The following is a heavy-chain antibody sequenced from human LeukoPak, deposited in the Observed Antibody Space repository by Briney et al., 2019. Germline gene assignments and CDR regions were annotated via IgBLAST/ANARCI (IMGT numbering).Heavy chain of an antibody. Sequence: GGSLRLSCAASGFIFSTYWMHWVRQAPGEGLVWVSRINGDGSTTNYADSVKGRFTISRDNAKNTLYLQMNSLRAEDTAVYYCTRRVDATRWYDPWGQGTLVTVSS. D-gene: IGHD2-15*01. CDR2: INGDGSTT. CDR1: GFIFSTYW. CDR3: TRRVDATRWYDP. V-gene: IGHV3-74*01. J-gene: IGHJ5*02.